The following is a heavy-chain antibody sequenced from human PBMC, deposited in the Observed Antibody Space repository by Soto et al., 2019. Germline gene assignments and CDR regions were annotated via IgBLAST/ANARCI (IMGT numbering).Heavy chain of an antibody. D-gene: IGHD2-2*01. J-gene: IGHJ5*02. Sequence: SETLSLTCAVSGGSISSGGYSWSWIRQPPGKGPEWIGYIYHSGSTYYNSSLKSRVTISVDRSKNQFSLKLSSVTAADTAVYYCARVPTPWGQGTLVTVSS. CDR1: GGSISSGGYS. CDR2: IYHSGST. V-gene: IGHV4-30-2*01. CDR3: ARVPTP.